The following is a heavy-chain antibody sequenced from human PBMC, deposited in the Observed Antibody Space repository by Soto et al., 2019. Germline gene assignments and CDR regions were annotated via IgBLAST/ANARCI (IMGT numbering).Heavy chain of an antibody. D-gene: IGHD1-26*01. CDR3: ARVLYATWSSFDY. CDR1: GFTFSGYE. J-gene: IGHJ4*02. Sequence: GGSLRLSCTASGFTFSGYEMTWVRQAPGKGLEWISYITSGGTTYYADSAKGRFTISRDNAKNSLYLHLNSLTAEDTAIYYCARVLYATWSSFDYWGQGTLVTVSS. V-gene: IGHV3-48*03. CDR2: ITSGGTT.